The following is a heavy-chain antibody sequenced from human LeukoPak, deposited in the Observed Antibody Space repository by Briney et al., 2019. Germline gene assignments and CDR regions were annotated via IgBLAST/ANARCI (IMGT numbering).Heavy chain of an antibody. D-gene: IGHD6-19*01. V-gene: IGHV4-39*07. J-gene: IGHJ5*02. CDR2: IYYSGST. CDR1: GNSISSGDYY. CDR3: ARATVAGTEGFDP. Sequence: PSETLSLTCTVSGNSISSGDYYWGWIRQPPGKGLEWIGSIYYSGSTYYNPSLKSRVTISVDTSKNQFSLKLSSVTAADTAVYYCARATVAGTEGFDPWGQGTLVTVSS.